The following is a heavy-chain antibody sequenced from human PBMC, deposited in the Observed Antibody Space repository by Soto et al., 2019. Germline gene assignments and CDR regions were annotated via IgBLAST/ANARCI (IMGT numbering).Heavy chain of an antibody. V-gene: IGHV1-18*01. CDR3: ARDAPTIAAQDDY. CDR2: ISAYNGNT. CDR1: GYTFASYG. Sequence: GASVKVSCKASGYTFASYGISWVRQAPGQGLEWMGWISAYNGNTNYAEKLQGRVAMTTDTSTSIAYMELRSLRSDDTAVYYCARDAPTIAAQDDYWGQGTLVTVSS. D-gene: IGHD6-13*01. J-gene: IGHJ4*02.